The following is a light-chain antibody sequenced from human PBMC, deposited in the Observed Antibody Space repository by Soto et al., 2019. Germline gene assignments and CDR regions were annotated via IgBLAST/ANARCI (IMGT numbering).Light chain of an antibody. V-gene: IGKV3-20*01. Sequence: ENVLTQSPGTLSLSPGEGATLSCRASQSVSNNYLAWYQQKPGQAPRLLIYGASSRATGIPDRFSGSGSGTDFTLTISRLEPEDFAVYYCQQYGSSRWTFGQGTKVEIK. J-gene: IGKJ1*01. CDR3: QQYGSSRWT. CDR1: QSVSNNY. CDR2: GAS.